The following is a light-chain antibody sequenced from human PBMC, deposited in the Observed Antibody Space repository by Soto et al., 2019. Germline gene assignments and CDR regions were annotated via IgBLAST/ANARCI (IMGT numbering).Light chain of an antibody. CDR1: QSVSSY. CDR3: HQRSNWPRT. CDR2: DAS. J-gene: IGKJ1*01. V-gene: IGKV3-11*01. Sequence: DIVLTQSPATLSLSPGERATLSCRASQSVSSYLAWYQQKPGQAPRLLIYDASNRATGIPARFSGSGSGTDFTLTISSLEPEDCAVYYCHQRSNWPRTFGQGTKVDIK.